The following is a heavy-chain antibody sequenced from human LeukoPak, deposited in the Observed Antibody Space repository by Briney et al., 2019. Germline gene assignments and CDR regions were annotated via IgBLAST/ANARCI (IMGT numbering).Heavy chain of an antibody. Sequence: ASVKVSCKASGYTFTSYDINWVRQATGQGLEWMGWMNPNSGNTGYAQKFQGRVTMTRNTSISTAYMELSSLRSEDTAVYYCARRRPSIAAAVDYWGQGTLVTVSS. V-gene: IGHV1-8*01. CDR1: GYTFTSYD. J-gene: IGHJ4*02. CDR2: MNPNSGNT. CDR3: ARRRPSIAAAVDY. D-gene: IGHD6-13*01.